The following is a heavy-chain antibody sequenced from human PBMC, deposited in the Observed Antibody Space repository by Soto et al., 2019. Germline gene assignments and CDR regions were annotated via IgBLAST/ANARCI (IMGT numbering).Heavy chain of an antibody. CDR1: GYSFTKFG. Sequence: ASVKVSCKASGYSFTKFGISWVRQGPGQGLEWMGWISTSNGKTNYAQKFQGRVIVTTDKSTSTAYMELSSLRSEDTAVYYCARNPGSYCSGGSCYLYNWFDPWGKGTLVPVSP. CDR3: ARNPGSYCSGGSCYLYNWFDP. D-gene: IGHD2-15*01. V-gene: IGHV1-18*01. CDR2: ISTSNGKT. J-gene: IGHJ5*02.